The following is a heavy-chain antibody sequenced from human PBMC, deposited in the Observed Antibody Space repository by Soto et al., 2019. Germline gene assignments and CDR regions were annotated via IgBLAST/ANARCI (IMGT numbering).Heavy chain of an antibody. CDR2: ISYDGSNK. CDR1: GFTFSSYA. V-gene: IGHV3-30-3*01. D-gene: IGHD3-3*01. CDR3: VFGVVTYYYYGMDG. J-gene: IGHJ6*02. Sequence: QVQLVESGGGVVQPGRSLRLSCAASGFTFSSYAMHWVRQAPGKGLEWVAVISYDGSNKYYADSVKGRFTISRDNSKNTLYLQMNSLRAEETAVYYCVFGVVTYYYYGMDGWCQGTTVTVSS.